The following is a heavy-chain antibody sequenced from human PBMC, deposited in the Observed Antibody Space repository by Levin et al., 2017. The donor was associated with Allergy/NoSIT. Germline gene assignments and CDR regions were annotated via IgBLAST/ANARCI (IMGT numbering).Heavy chain of an antibody. CDR1: GGSFSGYY. J-gene: IGHJ5*02. CDR3: ARSPPGPIKWFRDPSRWFDP. CDR2: INHGGST. D-gene: IGHD3-10*01. V-gene: IGHV4-34*01. Sequence: PSETLSLTCAVYGGSFSGYYWSWIRQPPGKGLEWIGEINHGGSTNYNPSLKSRVTISVDTSKNQFSLKLSSVTAADTAVYYCARSPPGPIKWFRDPSRWFDPWGQGTLVTVSS.